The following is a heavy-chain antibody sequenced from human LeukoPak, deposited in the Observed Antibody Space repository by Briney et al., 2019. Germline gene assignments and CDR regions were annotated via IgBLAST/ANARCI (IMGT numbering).Heavy chain of an antibody. D-gene: IGHD6-13*01. CDR1: GDSVSSNSAA. V-gene: IGHV6-1*01. J-gene: IGHJ3*02. CDR2: TYYRSKWFN. Sequence: SQTLSLTCAISGDSVSSNSAAWNWIRQSPSRGLEWLGRTYYRSKWFNDYEVSVKSRITINPDTSKNRFSLQLNSVTPEDTAVYYCAREGEQQLPYYTFEMWGQGTMVTVSS. CDR3: AREGEQQLPYYTFEM.